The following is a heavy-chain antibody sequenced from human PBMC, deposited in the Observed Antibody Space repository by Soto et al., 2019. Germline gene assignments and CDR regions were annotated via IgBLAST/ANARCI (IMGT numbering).Heavy chain of an antibody. V-gene: IGHV3-23*01. CDR1: GFMFSSYG. CDR2: IHPSGGST. Sequence: AGSLSLSCAAAGFMFSSYGMSWVRQAPGKGLQWVATIHPSGGSTHYAESVRGRFTISRDNSRDTLYLQMNSLRAEDTAVYYCAKDPSTGPPDCWGQGALVTVS. D-gene: IGHD3-9*01. J-gene: IGHJ4*02. CDR3: AKDPSTGPPDC.